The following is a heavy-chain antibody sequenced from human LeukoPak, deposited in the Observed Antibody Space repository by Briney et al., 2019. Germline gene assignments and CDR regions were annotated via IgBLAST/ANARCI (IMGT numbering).Heavy chain of an antibody. Sequence: GSLRLSCAASGFTFSGYAMSWVRQAPGKGRGWMGGFYNSGSTYYNPSLKSRVTISVDTSTNQFSLKLSSVTAADTAVYYCARLDVASTRFARAARPWSFEGFDYWGQGTLVTVSS. V-gene: IGHV4-38-2*01. CDR1: GFTFSGYA. J-gene: IGHJ4*02. CDR3: ARLDVASTRFARAARPWSFEGFDY. CDR2: FYNSGST. D-gene: IGHD6-6*01.